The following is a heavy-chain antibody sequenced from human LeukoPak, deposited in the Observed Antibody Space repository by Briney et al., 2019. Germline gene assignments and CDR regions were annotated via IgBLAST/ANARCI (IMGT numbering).Heavy chain of an antibody. CDR3: ARRSEFDNTHYHYFDY. D-gene: IGHD2-15*01. J-gene: IGHJ4*02. CDR2: IYHSGST. V-gene: IGHV4-39*01. CDR1: GGSIDSRSYY. Sequence: PSETLSLTCTVSGGSIDSRSYYWDWIRQAPGKGLEWIGTIYHSGSTEYNPSLKSRVAIFVDTSKNQFSLILHSVAAADTAVCYCARRSEFDNTHYHYFDYWGQGALVTVSS.